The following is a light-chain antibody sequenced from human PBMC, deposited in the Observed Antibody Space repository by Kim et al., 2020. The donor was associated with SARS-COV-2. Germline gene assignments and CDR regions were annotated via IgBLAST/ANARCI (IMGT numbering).Light chain of an antibody. CDR3: GTWDGSLSVFV. Sequence: QSVLTQPPSVSAAPGQKVTISCSGSSSNIGNNYVSWYQQLPGTAPKLLIYDNNKRPSGIPDRFSGSKSGTSATLGITGLQTGDEADYYCGTWDGSLSVFVFGTGTKVNVL. CDR2: DNN. V-gene: IGLV1-51*01. CDR1: SSNIGNNY. J-gene: IGLJ1*01.